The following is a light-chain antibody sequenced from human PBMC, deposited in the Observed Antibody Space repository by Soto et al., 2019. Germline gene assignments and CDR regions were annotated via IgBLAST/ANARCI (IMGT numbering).Light chain of an antibody. CDR3: QQYNNWRA. V-gene: IGKV3-15*01. Sequence: EIVMTQSPATLSVSPGERATLSCRASQSVRSNLAWCQQKPGQAPRLLIYGASTRATGIPARFSGSGSGTEFTLTISSLQSEDFAVYYCQQYNNWRAFGQGTKV. CDR2: GAS. J-gene: IGKJ1*01. CDR1: QSVRSN.